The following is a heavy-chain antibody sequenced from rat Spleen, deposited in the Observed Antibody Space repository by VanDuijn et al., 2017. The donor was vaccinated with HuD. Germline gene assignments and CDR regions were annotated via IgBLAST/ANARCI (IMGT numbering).Heavy chain of an antibody. CDR1: GFNFDYYD. Sequence: EVQLVESGGGLLQPGRSLKLSCLASGFNFDYYDMAWVRQAPTKGLEWVASINTNGDRTYYRDSVQGRFTISRDNAKSSLYLQMDSLRSEDTATYYCATTPGRPFAYWGQGTLVTVSS. J-gene: IGHJ3*01. D-gene: IGHD5-1*01. CDR3: ATTPGRPFAY. V-gene: IGHV5S23*01. CDR2: INTNGDRT.